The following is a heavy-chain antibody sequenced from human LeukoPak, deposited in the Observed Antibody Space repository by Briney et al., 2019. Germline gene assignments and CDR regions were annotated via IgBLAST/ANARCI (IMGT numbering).Heavy chain of an antibody. D-gene: IGHD6-19*01. CDR3: ARDGGSGSFDY. Sequence: SVKVSCKASGGTFSSYAISWVRQAPGQGLEWMGRIIPILGIANYAQKFQGRVTITADKSTSTAYMELSSLRSEDTAVYYCARDGGSGSFDYWGQGTLVTVSS. CDR2: IIPILGIA. V-gene: IGHV1-69*04. J-gene: IGHJ4*02. CDR1: GGTFSSYA.